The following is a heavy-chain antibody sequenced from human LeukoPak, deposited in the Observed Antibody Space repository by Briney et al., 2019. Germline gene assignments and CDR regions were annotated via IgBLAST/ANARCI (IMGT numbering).Heavy chain of an antibody. CDR2: MNPNSGNT. D-gene: IGHD3-10*01. J-gene: IGHJ5*02. CDR3: ARRQRRRGPHDWFDP. V-gene: IGHV1-8*01. Sequence: GASVKVSCKASGYTFTSYDINWVRQATGQGLEWMGWMNPNSGNTGYAQKFQGRVTITRNTSISTAYMELSSLRSEDTAVYYCARRQRRRGPHDWFDPWGQGTLVTVSS. CDR1: GYTFTSYD.